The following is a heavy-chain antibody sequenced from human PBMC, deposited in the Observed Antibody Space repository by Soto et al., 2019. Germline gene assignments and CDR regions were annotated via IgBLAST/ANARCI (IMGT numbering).Heavy chain of an antibody. CDR2: IKQDGSEK. CDR3: GRDDDGPFNWFDP. Sequence: EVQLVESGGGLVQPGGSLRLSCAASGFTFSIYWMSWVRQAPGKGLEWVANIKQDGSEKYYVDSVKGRFTISRDNAKNSLYLQMNSLRAEDTAVYYCGRDDDGPFNWFDPWGQGTLVTVSS. J-gene: IGHJ5*02. CDR1: GFTFSIYW. D-gene: IGHD3-16*01. V-gene: IGHV3-7*01.